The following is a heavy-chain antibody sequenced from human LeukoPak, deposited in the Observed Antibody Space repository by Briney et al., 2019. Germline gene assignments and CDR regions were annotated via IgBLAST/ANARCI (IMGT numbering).Heavy chain of an antibody. CDR1: GFTFSSYE. CDR2: ITTSGTTL. V-gene: IGHV3-48*03. D-gene: IGHD3-10*02. J-gene: IGHJ6*04. CDR3: AELGITMIGGV. Sequence: GGSLRLSCAASGFTFSSYEMNWVRQAPGKGLEWISYITTSGTTLDYADSVKGRFTISRDNAKNSLYLQMNSLRAEDTAVYYCAELGITMIGGVWGKGTTVTISS.